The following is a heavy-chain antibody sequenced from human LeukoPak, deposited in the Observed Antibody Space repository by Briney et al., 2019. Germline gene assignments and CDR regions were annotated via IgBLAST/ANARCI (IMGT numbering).Heavy chain of an antibody. Sequence: GESLKISCRGSGYTFSNYWIGWVRQMPGKGLEWVGIISVGDSDTRYSPSFQGQVTISDDKSISTAYLQWSSLEASDTAIYYCARGFGYAGHYFDSWGQGTLVTVSS. V-gene: IGHV5-51*01. CDR1: GYTFSNYW. D-gene: IGHD5-18*01. CDR2: ISVGDSDT. J-gene: IGHJ4*02. CDR3: ARGFGYAGHYFDS.